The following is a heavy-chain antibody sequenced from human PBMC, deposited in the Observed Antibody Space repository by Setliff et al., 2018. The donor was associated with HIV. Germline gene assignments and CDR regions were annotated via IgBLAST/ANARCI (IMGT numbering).Heavy chain of an antibody. J-gene: IGHJ4*02. CDR1: GFTFSSYP. V-gene: IGHV3-23*01. CDR2: ISGSGDGA. CDR3: VKDGPGHESGGY. Sequence: LRLSCAASGFTFSSYPMSWVRQAQGKGLEWVSSISGSGDGAYHADSVKGRFTISRDNSKNTVYLQMGSLRAEDMALYYCVKDGPGHESGGYWGQGTLVTVSS.